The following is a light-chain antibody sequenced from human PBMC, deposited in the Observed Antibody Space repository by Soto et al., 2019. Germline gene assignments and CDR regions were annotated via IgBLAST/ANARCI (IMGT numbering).Light chain of an antibody. J-gene: IGKJ3*01. CDR1: QSVSNY. CDR3: QQFLSPPLT. V-gene: IGKV1-39*01. Sequence: DIQMTQSPSSLSASVGDRVTITCRASQSVSNYLKWYQQKPGKAPKLLIYAASTLQSGVPSRFSGSGSGTDFTLTISSLHPEDFATYYCQQFLSPPLTFGPGTKVDIK. CDR2: AAS.